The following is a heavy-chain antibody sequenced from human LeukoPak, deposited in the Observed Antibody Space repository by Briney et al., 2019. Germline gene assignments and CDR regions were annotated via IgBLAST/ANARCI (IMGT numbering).Heavy chain of an antibody. CDR1: GGSISNDY. CDR3: ARHCTGGTCYSNYFDY. V-gene: IGHV4-59*08. CDR2: IYDTEST. Sequence: SETLSLTCTVSGGSISNDYWSWIRQPPGKGLEWIGYIYDTESTNYKPSLESRVTISVDTSKNQFSLTLSSVTAADTAVYYCARHCTGGTCYSNYFDYWGQGTLVTVSS. J-gene: IGHJ4*02. D-gene: IGHD2-15*01.